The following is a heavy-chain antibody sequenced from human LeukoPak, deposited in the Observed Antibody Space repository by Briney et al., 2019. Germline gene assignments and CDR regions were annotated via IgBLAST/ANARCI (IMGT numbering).Heavy chain of an antibody. CDR1: GGSFSGYY. D-gene: IGHD6-6*01. CDR3: ARVKPSTSSLQYYFDY. Sequence: SETLSLTCAVYGGSFSGYYWNWIRQPPGKGLEWIGYIYPSGNTYYNPSLKSRVTISIDRSKNQFSLKLTSVTAADTAVYYCARVKPSTSSLQYYFDYWGQGTLVTVSS. V-gene: IGHV4-34*01. CDR2: IYPSGNT. J-gene: IGHJ4*02.